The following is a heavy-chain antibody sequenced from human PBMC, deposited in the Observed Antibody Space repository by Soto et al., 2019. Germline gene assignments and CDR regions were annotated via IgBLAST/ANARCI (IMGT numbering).Heavy chain of an antibody. J-gene: IGHJ6*02. CDR3: ARQDPYGSGTYGMDV. V-gene: IGHV5-10-1*01. CDR1: GYSFTSYW. CDR2: IDPSDSYT. D-gene: IGHD3-10*01. Sequence: PGGSLKISCKGSGYSFTSYWISWVRQMPGKGLEWMGRIDPSDSYTNYSPSFQGHVTISADKSISTAYLQWSSLKASDTAMYYWARQDPYGSGTYGMDVWGQGTTVTVS.